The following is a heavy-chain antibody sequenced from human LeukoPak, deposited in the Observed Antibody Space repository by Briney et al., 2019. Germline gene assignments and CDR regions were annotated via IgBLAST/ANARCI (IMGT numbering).Heavy chain of an antibody. J-gene: IGHJ4*02. CDR1: GFTFSNYA. D-gene: IGHD6-13*01. V-gene: IGHV3-30*04. CDR3: ATSWSYSSPFDY. Sequence: PGGSLRLSCAASGFTFSNYAMHWVRQAPGKGLEWVAVISYDGSNKYYADSVKGRFTISRDNSKNTLYLQMNSLRAEDTAVYYCATSWSYSSPFDYWGQGTLVTVSS. CDR2: ISYDGSNK.